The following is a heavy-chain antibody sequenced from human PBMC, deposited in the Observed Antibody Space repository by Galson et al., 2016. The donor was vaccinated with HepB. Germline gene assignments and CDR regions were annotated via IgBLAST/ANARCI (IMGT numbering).Heavy chain of an antibody. CDR2: ISGSGGST. J-gene: IGHJ4*02. CDR3: SALGVMVRGPYFYY. D-gene: IGHD3-10*01. CDR1: GFTFSNHA. V-gene: IGHV3-23*01. Sequence: SLRLSCAASGFTFSNHAMSWVRQAPGKGLEWVSSISGSGGSTNYADSMKGRFTISRDNAKNTLDLQMNSLRADDTAVYYCSALGVMVRGPYFYYRGQGTLVTGSS.